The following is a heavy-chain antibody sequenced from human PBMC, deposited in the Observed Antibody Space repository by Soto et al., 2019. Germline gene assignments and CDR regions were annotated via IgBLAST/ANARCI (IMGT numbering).Heavy chain of an antibody. CDR3: ARGYYYDSSGYYAADYYYGMDV. J-gene: IGHJ6*02. CDR2: INPNSGGT. CDR1: GYTFTVYY. Sequence: ASVKGSCKASGYTFTVYYMHWVRQAPGQGLEWMGWINPNSGGTNYAQKFQGWVTMTRDTSVSTAYMELSRLRSDDTAVYYCARGYYYDSSGYYAADYYYGMDVWGQGTTVTVSS. D-gene: IGHD3-22*01. V-gene: IGHV1-2*04.